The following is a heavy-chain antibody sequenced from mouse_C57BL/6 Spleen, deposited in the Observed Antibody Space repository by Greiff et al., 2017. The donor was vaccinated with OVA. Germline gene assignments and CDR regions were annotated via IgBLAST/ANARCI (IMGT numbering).Heavy chain of an antibody. Sequence: EESGPGLVKPSQSLSLTCSVTGYSITSGYYWNWIRQFPGNKLEWMGYISYDGSNNYNPSLKNRISITRDTSKNQFFLKLNSVTTEDTATYYCARVADYYGSSYGWFAYWGQGTLVTVSA. V-gene: IGHV3-6*01. CDR2: ISYDGSN. D-gene: IGHD1-1*01. CDR1: GYSITSGYY. CDR3: ARVADYYGSSYGWFAY. J-gene: IGHJ3*01.